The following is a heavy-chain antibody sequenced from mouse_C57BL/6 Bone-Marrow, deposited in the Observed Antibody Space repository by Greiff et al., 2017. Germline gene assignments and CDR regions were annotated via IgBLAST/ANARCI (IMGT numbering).Heavy chain of an antibody. V-gene: IGHV5-12*01. CDR2: ISNGGGST. Sequence: EVNVVASGGGLVQPGGSLKLSCAASGFTFSDYYMYWVRQTPEKRLEWVAYISNGGGSTYYPDTVKGRFTISRANAKNTLYMQMSRLKSEDTARYFCARQGDCYARDYWGQGTSVTVAS. J-gene: IGHJ4*01. D-gene: IGHD3-3*01. CDR1: GFTFSDYY. CDR3: ARQGDCYARDY.